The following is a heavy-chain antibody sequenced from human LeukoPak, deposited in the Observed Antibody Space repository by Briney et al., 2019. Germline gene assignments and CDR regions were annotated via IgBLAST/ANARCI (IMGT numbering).Heavy chain of an antibody. J-gene: IGHJ4*02. Sequence: GGSLRLSCAASGFTFSSYWMHWVRQAPGKGLVWVSRINSDGSSTSYADSVKGRFTISRDNAKNTLYLQMNSLRAEDTAVYYCARAFPREPFFDYWGQGTLVTVSS. D-gene: IGHD1-26*01. CDR2: INSDGSST. CDR1: GFTFSSYW. V-gene: IGHV3-74*01. CDR3: ARAFPREPFFDY.